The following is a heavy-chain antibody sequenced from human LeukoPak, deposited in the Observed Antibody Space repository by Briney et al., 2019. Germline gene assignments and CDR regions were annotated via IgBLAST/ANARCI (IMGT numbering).Heavy chain of an antibody. D-gene: IGHD3-3*01. CDR2: IYPGDSDT. Sequence: GESLKISCKGSGYSFTSYWIGWVRQMPGKGLEWMGIIYPGDSDTRYSPSFQGQVTISADKSISTAYLQWSSLKASDTAMYYCARSDNYDFWISPYPHFDYWGQGTLVTVSS. J-gene: IGHJ4*02. V-gene: IGHV5-51*01. CDR1: GYSFTSYW. CDR3: ARSDNYDFWISPYPHFDY.